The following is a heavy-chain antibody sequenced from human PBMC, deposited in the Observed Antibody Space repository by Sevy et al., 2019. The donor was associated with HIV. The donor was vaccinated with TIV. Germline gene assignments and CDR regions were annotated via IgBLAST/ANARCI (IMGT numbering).Heavy chain of an antibody. Sequence: GGSLRLSCAASGFTFSSYAMSWVRQAPGKGLEWVSAISGSGGSTYYAASVKGRFTISRDNSKNTLYLQMNSLRAEDTAVYYCAKGGPLLVVWTPFDYWGQGTLVTVSS. CDR2: ISGSGGST. CDR3: AKGGPLLVVWTPFDY. CDR1: GFTFSSYA. J-gene: IGHJ4*02. D-gene: IGHD2-21*01. V-gene: IGHV3-23*01.